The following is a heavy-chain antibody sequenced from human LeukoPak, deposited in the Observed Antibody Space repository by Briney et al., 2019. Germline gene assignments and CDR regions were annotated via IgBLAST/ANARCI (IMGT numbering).Heavy chain of an antibody. CDR3: ARDLYSSSWYGGYNWSDP. J-gene: IGHJ5*02. CDR1: GGSISSYY. Sequence: SETLSLTCTVSGGSISSYYWSWIRQPAGKGLEWIGRIYTSGSTNYNPSLKSRVTMSVDTSKNQFSLKLSSVTAADTAVYYCARDLYSSSWYGGYNWSDPWGQGTLVTVSS. D-gene: IGHD6-13*01. V-gene: IGHV4-4*07. CDR2: IYTSGST.